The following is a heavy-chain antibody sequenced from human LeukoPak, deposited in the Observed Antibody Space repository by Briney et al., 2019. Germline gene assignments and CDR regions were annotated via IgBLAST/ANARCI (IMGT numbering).Heavy chain of an antibody. V-gene: IGHV1-18*01. Sequence: ASVKVSCKASGYTFTSYGISWVRQAPGQGLEWMGWISAYNGNTSYAQKLQGRVTMTTDTSTSTAYMELRSLRSDDTAVYYCARDPRGDFWSGLSTFDYWGQGTLVTVSS. CDR3: ARDPRGDFWSGLSTFDY. D-gene: IGHD3-3*01. CDR2: ISAYNGNT. CDR1: GYTFTSYG. J-gene: IGHJ4*02.